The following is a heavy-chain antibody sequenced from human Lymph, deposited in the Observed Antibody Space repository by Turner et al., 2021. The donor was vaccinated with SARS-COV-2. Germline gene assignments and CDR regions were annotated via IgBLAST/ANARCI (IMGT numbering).Heavy chain of an antibody. D-gene: IGHD2-21*02. J-gene: IGHJ6*02. CDR3: AREGDGLAGGMDV. CDR1: GFTFRSHG. V-gene: IGHV3-33*01. Sequence: QVHLVESGGGVVQPGRSLRLSCSASGFTFRSHGMHWVRQDPGKGLEGVEVIWYDGSNKYYADSVKGRFTISRDNSKNTLYLQMNSLRAEDTAVYYCAREGDGLAGGMDVWGQGTTVTVSS. CDR2: IWYDGSNK.